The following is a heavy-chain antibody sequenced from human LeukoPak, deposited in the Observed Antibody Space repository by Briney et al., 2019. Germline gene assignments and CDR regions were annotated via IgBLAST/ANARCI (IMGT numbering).Heavy chain of an antibody. CDR3: ARVGYDSSAGY. J-gene: IGHJ4*02. CDR2: IIPIFGTA. V-gene: IGHV1-69*05. D-gene: IGHD3-22*01. CDR1: GGTFSSYA. Sequence: SVKVSCKASGGTFSSYAISWVRQAPGQGLEWMGGIIPIFGTASYAQKFQGRVTMTRDTSTSTVYMELSSLRSEDTAVYYCARVGYDSSAGYWGQGTLVTVSS.